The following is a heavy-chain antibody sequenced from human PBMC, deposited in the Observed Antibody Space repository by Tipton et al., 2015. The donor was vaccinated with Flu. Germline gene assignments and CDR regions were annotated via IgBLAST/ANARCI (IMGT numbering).Heavy chain of an antibody. V-gene: IGHV4-39*07. J-gene: IGHJ3*01. CDR3: ARIQFFYEILGGPYTGGDFDL. Sequence: LRLSCTVSGGSISTNLYYWGWVRQPPGKGLEWIGSIYFTGTTHFNPSLRSRVTLSVDSSKNQFSLELNSVTAADTAVYYCARIQFFYEILGGPYTGGDFDLRGQGTLVSVSP. CDR1: GGSISTNLYY. CDR2: IYFTGTT. D-gene: IGHD2-8*02.